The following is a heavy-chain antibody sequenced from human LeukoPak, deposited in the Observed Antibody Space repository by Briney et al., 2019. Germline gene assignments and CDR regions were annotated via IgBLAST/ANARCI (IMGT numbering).Heavy chain of an antibody. D-gene: IGHD3-3*01. Sequence: NPSETLSLTCAVYGGSFSGYYWSWIRQPPGKGLEWIGEINHSGSTNYNPSLKSRVTISADTSKNQFSLKLSSVTAADTAVYYCARAGFWSKNRVVDYWGQGTLVTVSS. CDR2: INHSGST. CDR3: ARAGFWSKNRVVDY. J-gene: IGHJ4*02. CDR1: GGSFSGYY. V-gene: IGHV4-34*01.